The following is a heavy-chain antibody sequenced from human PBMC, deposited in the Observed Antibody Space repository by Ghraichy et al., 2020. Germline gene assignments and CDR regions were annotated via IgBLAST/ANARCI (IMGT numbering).Heavy chain of an antibody. V-gene: IGHV3-64*02. CDR1: GFTFSDYA. CDR2: ICSNGRCA. Sequence: LSLTCAASGFTFSDYAMHWVRQAPEKGLQSLATICSNGRCAYYAESVKGRFTISRDNANNMLYLQIDSLRLEDKAVYYCVRGHTNARKFYQLDVWGQGTMVTVSS. CDR3: VRGHTNARKFYQLDV. D-gene: IGHD2-2*01. J-gene: IGHJ6*02.